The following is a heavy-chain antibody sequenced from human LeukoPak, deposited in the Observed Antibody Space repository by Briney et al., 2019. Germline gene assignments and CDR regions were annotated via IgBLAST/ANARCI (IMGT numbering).Heavy chain of an antibody. J-gene: IGHJ5*02. V-gene: IGHV4-34*01. Sequence: SETLSLTCAVYGGSFSGYYWSWIRQPPGKGLEWIGEINHSGSTNYNPSLKSRVTISVDMSKNQFSLKLSSVTAADTAVYYCARARDSIAVAAPWFDPWGQGTLVTVSS. CDR3: ARARDSIAVAAPWFDP. CDR1: GGSFSGYY. CDR2: INHSGST. D-gene: IGHD6-19*01.